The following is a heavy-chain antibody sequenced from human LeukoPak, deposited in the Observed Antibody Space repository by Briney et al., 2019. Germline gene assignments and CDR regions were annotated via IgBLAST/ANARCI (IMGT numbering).Heavy chain of an antibody. V-gene: IGHV4-4*07. CDR2: LHAREST. CDR1: GAHISNYY. Sequence: SESLSLTCTVSGAHISNYYWTWVRQSAAQELEWIGRLHARESTIYNPSLKSRLTMSIDTSKDQLSLTLTSVTAAGSAVYYCASLSSGAAFDVWGRGTVVTVSS. CDR3: ASLSSGAAFDV. D-gene: IGHD3-22*01. J-gene: IGHJ3*01.